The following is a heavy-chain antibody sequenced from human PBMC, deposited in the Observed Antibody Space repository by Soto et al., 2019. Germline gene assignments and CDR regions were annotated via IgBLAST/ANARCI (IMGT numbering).Heavy chain of an antibody. CDR3: ARLGDIWFGEG. CDR2: IYYSGST. Sequence: QLQLQESGPGLVKPSETLSLTCTVSGGSISSSSYYWGWIRQPPGKGLEWIGSIYYSGSTYYNPSLKSRVTISVDTSKNQFSLKLSSVTAADTAVYYCARLGDIWFGEGWGQGTLVTVSS. D-gene: IGHD3-10*01. J-gene: IGHJ4*02. V-gene: IGHV4-39*01. CDR1: GGSISSSSYY.